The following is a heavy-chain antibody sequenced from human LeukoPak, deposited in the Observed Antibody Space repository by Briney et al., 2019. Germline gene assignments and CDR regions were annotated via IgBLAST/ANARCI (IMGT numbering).Heavy chain of an antibody. D-gene: IGHD4-23*01. Sequence: ASVKVSCKASGYTFTSYGFSWVRQAPGQGLEWMGWIAAYNSDRNYAKMLQGRVTMTTDTSTSTAYMELRSLRFDDTAVYYCARKPRTTVEDYWGQGTLVTVSS. CDR3: ARKPRTTVEDY. J-gene: IGHJ4*02. V-gene: IGHV1-18*01. CDR2: IAAYNSDR. CDR1: GYTFTSYG.